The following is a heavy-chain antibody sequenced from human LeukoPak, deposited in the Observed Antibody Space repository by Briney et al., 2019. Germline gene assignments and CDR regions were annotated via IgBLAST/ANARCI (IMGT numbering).Heavy chain of an antibody. D-gene: IGHD3/OR15-3a*01. CDR3: ARGGLDYYFDY. Sequence: IHYSGGTNYNPSLKSRVTMSVDTSKNQFSLKLSSVTAADTAVYYCARGGLDYYFDYWGQGTLVTVSS. J-gene: IGHJ4*02. V-gene: IGHV4-59*12. CDR2: IHYSGGT.